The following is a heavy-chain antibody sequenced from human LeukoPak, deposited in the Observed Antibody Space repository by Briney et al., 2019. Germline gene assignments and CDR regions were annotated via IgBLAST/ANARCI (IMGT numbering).Heavy chain of an antibody. CDR3: AKVGAYYYYYGMDV. J-gene: IGHJ6*02. Sequence: SCKASGFTFSSYAMSWVRQAPGKGLEWVSAISGSGGSTYYADSVKGRFTISRDNSKNTLYLQVNSLRAEDTAVYYCAKVGAYYYYYGMDVWGQGTTVSVSS. CDR2: ISGSGGST. D-gene: IGHD1-26*01. CDR1: GFTFSSYA. V-gene: IGHV3-23*01.